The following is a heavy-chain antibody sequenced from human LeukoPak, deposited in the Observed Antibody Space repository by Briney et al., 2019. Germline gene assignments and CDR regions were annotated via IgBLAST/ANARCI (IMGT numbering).Heavy chain of an antibody. V-gene: IGHV3-43*02. J-gene: IGHJ4*02. CDR1: GFTSDDYA. D-gene: IGHD3-22*01. CDR3: AKDTTYYDSSGPDY. CDR2: ISGVGGST. Sequence: GGSLRLFCAASGFTSDDYAMKWGRQAPGKGLEWVSLISGVGGSTYYADSVKGRFTISRDNSKNSLYLQMNSLRTEDTALYYCAKDTTYYDSSGPDYWGQGTLVTVSS.